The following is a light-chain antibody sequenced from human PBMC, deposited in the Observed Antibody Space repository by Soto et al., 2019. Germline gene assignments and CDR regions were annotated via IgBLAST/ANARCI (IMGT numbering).Light chain of an antibody. CDR2: DAS. CDR1: QSIRNN. Sequence: EIVLTQSPATLSLSPGERATLSCRASQSIRNNLAWYQQKPGQAPRLLIYDASNRATGIPARFSGSGSGTDFTLTISSLEPEDFAVYYCQQRYNWPPWTFGQGTNVDIK. V-gene: IGKV3-11*01. CDR3: QQRYNWPPWT. J-gene: IGKJ1*01.